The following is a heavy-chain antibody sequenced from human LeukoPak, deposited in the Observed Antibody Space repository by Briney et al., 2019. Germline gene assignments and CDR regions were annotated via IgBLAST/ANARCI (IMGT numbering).Heavy chain of an antibody. CDR3: ARVSSGWYPYFDY. J-gene: IGHJ4*02. V-gene: IGHV3-30*02. D-gene: IGHD6-19*01. CDR1: GFTFSSYG. CDR2: IRYDGSNK. Sequence: GGSLRLSCAASGFTFSSYGMHWVRQAPGKGLEWVAFIRYDGSNKYYADSVKGRFTISRDTSKNTLYLQMNSLRAEDTAVYYCARVSSGWYPYFDYWGQGTLVTVSS.